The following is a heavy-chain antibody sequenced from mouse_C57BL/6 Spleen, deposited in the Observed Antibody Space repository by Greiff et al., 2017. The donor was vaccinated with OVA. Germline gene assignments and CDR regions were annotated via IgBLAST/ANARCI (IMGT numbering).Heavy chain of an antibody. Sequence: EVKLVESGGGLVQPKGSLKLSCAASGFSFNTYAMNWVRQAPGKGLEWVARIRSKSNNYATYYADSVKDRFTISRDDSESMLYLQMNNLKTEDTAMYYCVRGDYNFDYWGQGTTLTVSS. D-gene: IGHD2-13*01. CDR2: IRSKSNNYAT. V-gene: IGHV10-1*01. CDR1: GFSFNTYA. CDR3: VRGDYNFDY. J-gene: IGHJ2*01.